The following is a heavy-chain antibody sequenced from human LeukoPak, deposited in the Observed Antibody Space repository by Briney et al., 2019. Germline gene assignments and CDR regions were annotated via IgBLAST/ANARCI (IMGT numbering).Heavy chain of an antibody. D-gene: IGHD5-18*01. CDR1: GFTFDDYA. CDR2: ISWNSGSI. Sequence: GGSLRLSCAASGFTFDDYAMHWVRQAPGRGLEWVSGISWNSGSIGYADSVKGRFTISRDNAKNSLYLQMNSLRAEDTALYYCAKDSLVRQLWLYAFDIWGQGTMVTVSS. V-gene: IGHV3-9*01. CDR3: AKDSLVRQLWLYAFDI. J-gene: IGHJ3*02.